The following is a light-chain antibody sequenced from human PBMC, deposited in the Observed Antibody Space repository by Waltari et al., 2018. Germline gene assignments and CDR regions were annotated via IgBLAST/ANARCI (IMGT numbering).Light chain of an antibody. V-gene: IGLV3-1*01. Sequence: SYELTQPPSVSVSPGQTASITCSGNKLGDKYTCWYQQKPGQSPVLVIYQDTNRPSGFPERFSGSNPGNTATLTISGTQAMDEADYYCQAWDSSTMIFGGGTKLTVL. CDR1: KLGDKY. CDR3: QAWDSSTMI. CDR2: QDT. J-gene: IGLJ2*01.